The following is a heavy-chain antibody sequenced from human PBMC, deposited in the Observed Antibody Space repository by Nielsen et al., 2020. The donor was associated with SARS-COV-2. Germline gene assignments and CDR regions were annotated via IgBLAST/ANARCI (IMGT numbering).Heavy chain of an antibody. CDR1: GYTFTDYG. CDR3: ASSAPPSGFNWFDP. J-gene: IGHJ5*02. D-gene: IGHD3-22*01. CDR2: ISGYNGNT. V-gene: IGHV1-18*04. Sequence: ASVKVSCKASGYTFTDYGISWVRQAPGQGLEWMGWISGYNGNTEYAQNLQGRVTMTRDRSTSTAYMHLRSLRSDDTAVYYCASSAPPSGFNWFDPWGQGTLVTVSS.